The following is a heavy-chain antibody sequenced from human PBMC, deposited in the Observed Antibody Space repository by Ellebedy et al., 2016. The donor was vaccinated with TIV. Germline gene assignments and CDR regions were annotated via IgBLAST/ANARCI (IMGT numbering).Heavy chain of an antibody. Sequence: ASVKVSCKVSGYTLTELSMHWVRQAPGKGLEWMGGFDPEDGETIYAQKIQGRVTMTRDTSTSTVYMELTSLRSEDTAVYYCATLADTPMSDFWGQGTLVTVSS. J-gene: IGHJ4*02. V-gene: IGHV1-24*01. CDR2: FDPEDGET. CDR3: ATLADTPMSDF. CDR1: GYTLTELS. D-gene: IGHD5-18*01.